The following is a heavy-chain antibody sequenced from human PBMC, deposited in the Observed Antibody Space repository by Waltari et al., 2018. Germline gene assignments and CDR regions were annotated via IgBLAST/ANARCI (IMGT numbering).Heavy chain of an antibody. J-gene: IGHJ4*02. CDR2: INHSGST. Sequence: QVQLQQWGAGLLKPSETLSLTCAVYGGSFSGYYWSWIRQPPGKGLEWIGEINHSGSTNDNPSLKSRVTISVDKSKKQVSLRLSSVTAADTAVYYCARASVHVVPFDYWGQGTLVTVSS. CDR3: ARASVHVVPFDY. CDR1: GGSFSGYY. D-gene: IGHD2-8*02. V-gene: IGHV4-34*01.